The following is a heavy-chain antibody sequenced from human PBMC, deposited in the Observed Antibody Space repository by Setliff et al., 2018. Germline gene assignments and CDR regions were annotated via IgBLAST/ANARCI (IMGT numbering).Heavy chain of an antibody. D-gene: IGHD2-2*01. V-gene: IGHV1-18*01. CDR2: INPHTGNT. J-gene: IGHJ4*02. CDR1: GYTFSGSG. Sequence: ASVKVSCKASGYTFSGSGISWVRQAPGQGLEWMGWINPHTGNTFYAPQFQGRVIMTTDTSTNTAYMDLRSLRSDDTAVYYCERLVRYCTTTSCQRTSGDDFWGQGTLVTVSS. CDR3: ERLVRYCTTTSCQRTSGDDF.